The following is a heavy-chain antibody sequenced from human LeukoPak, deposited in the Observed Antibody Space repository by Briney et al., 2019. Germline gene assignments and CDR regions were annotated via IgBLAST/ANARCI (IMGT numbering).Heavy chain of an antibody. CDR2: IKQDGSEK. Sequence: GGSLRLSCAASGFTFSSYWMSWVRQAPGKGLEWVANIKQDGSEKHYVDSVKGRFTISRDNAENSVYLQMNSLRAEDTAVYYCARCGTRDYCSDAFGVWGQGTMIAVSS. V-gene: IGHV3-7*01. J-gene: IGHJ3*01. CDR3: ARCGTRDYCSDAFGV. CDR1: GFTFSSYW. D-gene: IGHD2/OR15-2a*01.